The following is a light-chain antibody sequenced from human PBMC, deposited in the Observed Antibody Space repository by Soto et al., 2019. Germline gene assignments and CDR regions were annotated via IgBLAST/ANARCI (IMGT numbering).Light chain of an antibody. CDR1: SSSIGSNY. Sequence: QSVLTQPPSASGTPGQRVTISCSGSSSSIGSNYVYWYQQLPGTTPKLLIYRNNQRSSGVPDRFSGSKSGTSASLAISGLRSEDEADYYCAAWDDSLSAVVFGGGTKLTVL. CDR2: RNN. V-gene: IGLV1-47*01. CDR3: AAWDDSLSAVV. J-gene: IGLJ2*01.